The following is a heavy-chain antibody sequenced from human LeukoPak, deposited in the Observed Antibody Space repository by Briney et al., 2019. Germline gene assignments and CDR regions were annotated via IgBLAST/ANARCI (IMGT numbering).Heavy chain of an antibody. Sequence: GGCLRLSCAASGFTFSSYAMGWVRQAPGKGLEWVSAISGSGGSTYYADSVKGRFTISRDNSKNTLYLQMNSLRAEDTAVYYCAKAYYGSGSLMYGMDVWRQGTTVTVSS. V-gene: IGHV3-23*01. CDR1: GFTFSSYA. J-gene: IGHJ6*02. CDR3: AKAYYGSGSLMYGMDV. CDR2: ISGSGGST. D-gene: IGHD3-10*01.